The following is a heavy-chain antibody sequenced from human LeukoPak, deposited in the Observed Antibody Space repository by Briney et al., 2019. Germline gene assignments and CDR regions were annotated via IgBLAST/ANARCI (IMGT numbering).Heavy chain of an antibody. CDR2: IYYSGST. CDR1: GGSISSYY. V-gene: IGHV4-59*08. J-gene: IGHJ4*02. CDR3: ASNRIAVAAIDY. Sequence: SETLSLTCTVSGGSISSYYWSWIRQPPGKGLEWIGYIYYSGSTNYNPSLKSRVTISVDTSKNQFSLKLSSVTAADTAVYYCASNRIAVAAIDYWGQGTLVTVSS. D-gene: IGHD6-19*01.